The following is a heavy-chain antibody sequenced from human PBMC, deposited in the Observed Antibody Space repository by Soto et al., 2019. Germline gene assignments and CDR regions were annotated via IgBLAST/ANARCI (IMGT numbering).Heavy chain of an antibody. Sequence: EVQLVESGGGLVQPGGSLGPSCEAPGFPFGGYSLTWFRKAPGKGREGVSYISSSSSTIYYADSVKGRFTISRDNAKNSLYLQMNSLRDEDTAVYYCARDRTVLRFLEWLFDYWGQGTLVTVSS. D-gene: IGHD3-3*01. J-gene: IGHJ4*02. CDR1: GFPFGGYS. CDR2: ISSSSSTI. V-gene: IGHV3-48*02. CDR3: ARDRTVLRFLEWLFDY.